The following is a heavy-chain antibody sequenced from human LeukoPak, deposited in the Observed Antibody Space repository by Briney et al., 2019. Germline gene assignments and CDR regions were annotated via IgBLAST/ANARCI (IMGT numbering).Heavy chain of an antibody. J-gene: IGHJ4*02. D-gene: IGHD2-2*01. Sequence: GRSLRLSCAASGFTFSTYAMHWVRQAPGKGLEWVAVISYDGSNKYYADSVKGRFTISRDNSKNTLYLQMNSLRAEDTAVYYCARDSTYFDYWGQGTLSPSPQ. CDR3: ARDSTYFDY. V-gene: IGHV3-30*04. CDR2: ISYDGSNK. CDR1: GFTFSTYA.